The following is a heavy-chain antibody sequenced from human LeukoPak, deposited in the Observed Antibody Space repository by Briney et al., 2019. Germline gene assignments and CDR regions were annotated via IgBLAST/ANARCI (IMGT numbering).Heavy chain of an antibody. V-gene: IGHV1-8*01. Sequence: ASVTVSCKASGYTFTSYDINWVRQATGQGLEWMGWMNPNSGNTGYAQKFQGRVTMTRNTSISTAYMELSSLRSEDTAVYYCARDSSRDYYDSSTFDYWGQGTLVTVSS. J-gene: IGHJ4*02. D-gene: IGHD3-22*01. CDR3: ARDSSRDYYDSSTFDY. CDR2: MNPNSGNT. CDR1: GYTFTSYD.